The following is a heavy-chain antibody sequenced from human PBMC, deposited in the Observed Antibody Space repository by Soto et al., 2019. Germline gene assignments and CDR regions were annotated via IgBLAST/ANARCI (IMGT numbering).Heavy chain of an antibody. J-gene: IGHJ6*02. CDR1: GYTFTSYD. CDR2: MNPNSGNT. Sequence: GASVKVSCKASGYTFTSYDINWVRQATGQGLEWMGWMNPNSGNTGYAQKFQGRVTMTRNTSISTAYMELSSLRSEDTAVYYCARGAGYSSSSAYYGMDVWGQGTTVTVSS. D-gene: IGHD6-6*01. CDR3: ARGAGYSSSSAYYGMDV. V-gene: IGHV1-8*01.